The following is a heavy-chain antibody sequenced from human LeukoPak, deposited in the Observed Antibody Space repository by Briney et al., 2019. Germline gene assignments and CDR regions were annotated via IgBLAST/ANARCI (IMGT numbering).Heavy chain of an antibody. V-gene: IGHV5-51*01. CDR2: IYPGDSDT. CDR3: ARRGEAMDPFDY. J-gene: IGHJ4*02. D-gene: IGHD5-18*01. CDR1: GYSFANYW. Sequence: GESLKISCKGSGYSFANYWIGWVRQMPGKGLEWMEIIYPGDSDTRYSPSFQGQVTISADKSINTAYLQWSSLKASDTAIYYCARRGEAMDPFDYWGQGTLVTVSS.